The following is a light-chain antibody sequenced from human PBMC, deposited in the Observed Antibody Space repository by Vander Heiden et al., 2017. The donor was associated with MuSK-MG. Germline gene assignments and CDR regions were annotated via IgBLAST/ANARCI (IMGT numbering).Light chain of an antibody. Sequence: DIQMTQSPSSLSASVGDRVTITCRASQSISSYLNWYQQKPGKAPKLLIYAASSLQSGVPSRFSGSGSGTDFTLTISSLQPEDFATYYCLQSDSTPGTFGGGTKLEIK. CDR3: LQSDSTPGT. CDR1: QSISSY. J-gene: IGKJ4*01. CDR2: AAS. V-gene: IGKV1-39*01.